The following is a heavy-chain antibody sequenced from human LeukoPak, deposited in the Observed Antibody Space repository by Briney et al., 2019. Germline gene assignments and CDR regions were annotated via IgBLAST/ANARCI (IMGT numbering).Heavy chain of an antibody. CDR1: GFTFSSYW. J-gene: IGHJ4*02. Sequence: PGGSLRLSCAASGFTFSSYWMSWVRQAPGKGLGWVANIKQDGSEKYYVDSVKGRFTISRDNAKNSLYLQMNSLRAEDTAVYYCAREDQPDYYDSSGYYFDYWGQGTLVTVSS. CDR3: AREDQPDYYDSSGYYFDY. CDR2: IKQDGSEK. D-gene: IGHD3-22*01. V-gene: IGHV3-7*01.